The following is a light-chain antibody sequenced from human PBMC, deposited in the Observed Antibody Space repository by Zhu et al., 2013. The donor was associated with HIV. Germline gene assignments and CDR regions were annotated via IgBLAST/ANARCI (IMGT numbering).Light chain of an antibody. CDR2: DAS. J-gene: IGKJ3*01. V-gene: IGKV3D-20*02. CDR1: QSVSSSF. CDR3: QQRSHWPPVT. Sequence: EIVMTQSPATLSVSPGDTATLSCRASQSVSSSFLAWYQQKPGQAPRLLIYDASNRVAGTPARFSASGSGTDFTLTISSLEPEDFAVYYCQQRSHWPPVTFGPGTKVDIK.